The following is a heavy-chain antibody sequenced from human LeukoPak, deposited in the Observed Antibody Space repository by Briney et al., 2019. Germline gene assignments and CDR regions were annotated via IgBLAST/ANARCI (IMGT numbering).Heavy chain of an antibody. CDR3: AKASSVPAARHFDY. CDR2: IRYDGSNK. D-gene: IGHD2-2*01. Sequence: GGSLRLSCAESGFPFSSYGMHWVRQAPGKGLEWVAFIRYDGSNKYYADSVKGRFTISRDNSKNTLYLQMNSLRAEDTAVYYCAKASSVPAARHFDYWGQGTLVTVSS. CDR1: GFPFSSYG. J-gene: IGHJ4*02. V-gene: IGHV3-30*02.